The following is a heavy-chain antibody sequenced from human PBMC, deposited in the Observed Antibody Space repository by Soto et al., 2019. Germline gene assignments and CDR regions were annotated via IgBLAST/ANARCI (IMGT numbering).Heavy chain of an antibody. CDR1: GYNFSTYG. CDR2: IGVSSGDT. V-gene: IGHV1-18*04. CDR3: ARLTTLTNPKYRYYYYMDI. Sequence: QVQLAQSGAEVKKPGASVEVSCKASGYNFSTYGVSWVRQAPGQGLEWMAWIGVSSGDTNFAQKFQGRLAVTTDTSTSTASMKLRGLRSDDTAVYYCARLTTLTNPKYRYYYYMDIWGEGTTVTVS. J-gene: IGHJ6*03. D-gene: IGHD5-18*01.